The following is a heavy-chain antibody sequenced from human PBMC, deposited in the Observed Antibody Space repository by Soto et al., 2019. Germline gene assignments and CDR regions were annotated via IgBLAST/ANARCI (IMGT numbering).Heavy chain of an antibody. CDR2: IYYSGST. J-gene: IGHJ3*02. Sequence: QVQLQESGPGLVKPSQTLSLTCTVSGGSISSGGYYWSWIRQHPGKGLEWIGYIYYSGSTYYNPSLKSRVTILVDTSKNQFSLKLSSVTAADTAVYYCARDKDYYDSSGPEDDASDIWGQGTMVTVSS. V-gene: IGHV4-31*03. CDR3: ARDKDYYDSSGPEDDASDI. CDR1: GGSISSGGYY. D-gene: IGHD3-22*01.